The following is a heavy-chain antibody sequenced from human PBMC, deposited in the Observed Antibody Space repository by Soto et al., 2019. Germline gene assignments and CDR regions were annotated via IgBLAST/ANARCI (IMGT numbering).Heavy chain of an antibody. CDR1: GFTLSSYN. CDR3: ARDHGGSTWFVGIYYYFGVDV. J-gene: IGHJ6*02. Sequence: EVQLVESGGGLVQPGGSLRLSCAASGFTLSSYNMNWVRQAPGKGLEWVSYISGSSDTIYYADSVKGPFTISRDNAKNSLYLQMDSLRDEDTAVYYCARDHGGSTWFVGIYYYFGVDVWGQGTTVTVSS. D-gene: IGHD6-13*01. V-gene: IGHV3-48*02. CDR2: ISGSSDTI.